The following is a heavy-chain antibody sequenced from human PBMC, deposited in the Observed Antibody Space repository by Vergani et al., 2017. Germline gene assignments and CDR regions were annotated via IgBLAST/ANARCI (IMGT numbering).Heavy chain of an antibody. V-gene: IGHV3-21*01. D-gene: IGHD1-26*01. CDR3: AREIVGVQSFDY. CDR1: GFTFSSYS. J-gene: IGHJ4*02. CDR2: ISSSSSYI. Sequence: EVQLVESGGNVVQRGTSLRLSCAASGFTFSSYSMNWVRQAPGKGLEWVSSISSSSSYIYYADSVKGRFTISRDNAKNSLYLQMNSLRAEDTAVYYCAREIVGVQSFDYWGQGTLVTVSS.